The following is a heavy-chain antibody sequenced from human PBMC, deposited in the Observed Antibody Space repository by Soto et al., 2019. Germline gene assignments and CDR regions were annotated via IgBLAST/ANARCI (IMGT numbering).Heavy chain of an antibody. V-gene: IGHV2-5*02. CDR1: GFSLSSNGVG. J-gene: IGHJ4*02. D-gene: IGHD3-10*01. Sequence: QITLRESGPALVRPTQTLTLTCTFSGFSLSSNGVGVGWIRQPPGKAVEWLALVYWDDDHRYSPSLKTRLSITKDSSKNQVVLTMTNLDPVDTATYYCARDVYYSTYFHSWGQGTLVTVSS. CDR2: VYWDDDH. CDR3: ARDVYYSTYFHS.